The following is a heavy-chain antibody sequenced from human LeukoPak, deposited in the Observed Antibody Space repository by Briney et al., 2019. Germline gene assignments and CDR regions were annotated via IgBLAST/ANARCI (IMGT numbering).Heavy chain of an antibody. CDR2: ISYDGSNK. V-gene: IGHV3-30*18. Sequence: GGSLRLSCAASGFTFSSYGMHWVRQAPGKGLEWVAVISYDGSNKYYADSVKGRFTISRDNSKNTLYLQMNSLRAEDTAVYYCANWVAGSDAFDIWGQGTMVTVSS. J-gene: IGHJ3*02. CDR3: ANWVAGSDAFDI. CDR1: GFTFSSYG. D-gene: IGHD6-19*01.